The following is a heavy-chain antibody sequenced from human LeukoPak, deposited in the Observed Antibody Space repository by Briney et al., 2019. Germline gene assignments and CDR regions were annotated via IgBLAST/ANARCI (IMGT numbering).Heavy chain of an antibody. D-gene: IGHD6-13*01. CDR2: INHSGST. CDR3: ARHSRSGYSSSWYFPSFDY. J-gene: IGHJ4*02. CDR1: GGSMSFYY. Sequence: SETLSLTCTVSGGSMSFYYWSWIRQPPGKGLEWIGEINHSGSTNYNPSLKSRVTISVDTSKNQFSLKLSSVTAADTAVYYCARHSRSGYSSSWYFPSFDYWGQGTLVTVSS. V-gene: IGHV4-34*01.